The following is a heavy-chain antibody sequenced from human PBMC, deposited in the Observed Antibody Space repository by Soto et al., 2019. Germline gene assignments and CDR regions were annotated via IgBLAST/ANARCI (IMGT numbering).Heavy chain of an antibody. CDR1: GFIFSAYW. D-gene: IGHD2-15*01. CDR3: ETLDTAEIQTAAY. V-gene: IGHV3-7*01. J-gene: IGHJ4*02. Sequence: EVQFVESGGDLVQPGGSLRLSFAGSGFIFSAYWMSWVRHAPGKGLEWVAMINRGASGTHYVDSVKGRFTISRDNATNSLYLQMTSRRVEDTAVYYCETLDTAEIQTAAYWGPGTLVTVSS. CDR2: INRGASGT.